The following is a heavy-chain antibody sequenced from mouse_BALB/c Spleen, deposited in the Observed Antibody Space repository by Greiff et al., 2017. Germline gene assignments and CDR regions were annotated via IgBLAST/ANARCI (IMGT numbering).Heavy chain of an antibody. CDR1: GYNFTSYW. V-gene: IGHV1-55*01. J-gene: IGHJ3*01. CDR2: IYPGSGST. CDR3: ARWGVRRGRYSAMDS. Sequence: QVQLQQPGAELVKPGTSVKLSCKASGYNFTSYWINWVKLRPGQGLEWIGDIYPGSGSTNYNEKFKSKATLTVDTSSSTAYMQLSSLASEDSALYFSARWGVRRGRYSAMDSWGQGTLVTVS. D-gene: IGHD2-14*01.